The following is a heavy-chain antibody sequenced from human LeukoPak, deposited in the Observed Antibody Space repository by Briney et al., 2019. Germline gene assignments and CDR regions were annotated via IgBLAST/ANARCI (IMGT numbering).Heavy chain of an antibody. J-gene: IGHJ5*02. CDR3: ARANYDFWSGPLLNWFDP. CDR1: GGSISSYY. V-gene: IGHV4-59*01. CDR2: IYYSGST. Sequence: SQTLSLTCTVSGGSISSYYWSWIRQPPGKGLEWIGYIYYSGSTNYNPSLKSRVTISVDTSKNQFSLKLSSVTAADTAVYYCARANYDFWSGPLLNWFDPWGQGTLVTVSS. D-gene: IGHD3-3*01.